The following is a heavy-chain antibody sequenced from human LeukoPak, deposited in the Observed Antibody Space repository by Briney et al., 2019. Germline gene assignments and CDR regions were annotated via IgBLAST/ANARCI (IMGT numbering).Heavy chain of an antibody. D-gene: IGHD2-15*01. J-gene: IGHJ4*02. CDR2: IIPIFGIA. V-gene: IGHV1-69*02. Sequence: SVKVSCKASGGTFSSYTISWVRQAPGQGLEWMGRIIPIFGIANYAQKFQGRVTITADKSTSTAYMELSSLRSEDTAVYYCASFWCGGGCYPEAAFDYWGQGTLVTVFS. CDR3: ASFWCGGGCYPEAAFDY. CDR1: GGTFSSYT.